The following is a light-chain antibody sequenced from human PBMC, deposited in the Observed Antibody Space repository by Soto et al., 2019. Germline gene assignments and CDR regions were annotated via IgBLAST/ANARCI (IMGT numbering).Light chain of an antibody. J-gene: IGKJ3*01. CDR1: QSVSSSY. CDR3: QQYGSSPPLFT. Sequence: EIVLTQSPGTLSLSPGERATLSCRASQSVSSSYFSWYQQKPGQAPRLLIYGASSSATGLPDRFSGSGSGTDFTLTISRLEPEDFAVYYCQQYGSSPPLFTFGPGTKVDIK. V-gene: IGKV3-20*01. CDR2: GAS.